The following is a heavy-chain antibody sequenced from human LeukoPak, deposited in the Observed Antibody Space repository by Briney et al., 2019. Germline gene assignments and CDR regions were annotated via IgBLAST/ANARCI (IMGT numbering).Heavy chain of an antibody. CDR3: ARPEVGSFDH. CDR2: ISYDGSNK. CDR1: GFTFSSYA. J-gene: IGHJ4*02. V-gene: IGHV3-30-3*01. D-gene: IGHD1-26*01. Sequence: GGSLRLSCAASGFTFSSYAMHWVRQAPGKGPEWVAVISYDGSNKYYADSVKGRFTVSRDNSKNTLYLQMNSLRAEDTAVYYCARPEVGSFDHWGQGPLVTVSS.